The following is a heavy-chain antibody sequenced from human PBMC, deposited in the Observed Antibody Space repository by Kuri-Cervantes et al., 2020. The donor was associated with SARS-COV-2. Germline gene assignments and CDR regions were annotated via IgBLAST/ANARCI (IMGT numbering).Heavy chain of an antibody. CDR1: GFNLSRTD. Sequence: GGSLRLSCVASGFNLSRTDMHWVRQAPGKGLEWVAVISHDGKNKKCIASGKGRFTISSDNSQNTLYLHMKSLRSEDTAMYYCAKDRVCVQDFWGQGTLVTVSS. CDR3: AKDRVCVQDF. J-gene: IGHJ4*02. V-gene: IGHV3-30*18. D-gene: IGHD2-21*01. CDR2: ISHDGKNK.